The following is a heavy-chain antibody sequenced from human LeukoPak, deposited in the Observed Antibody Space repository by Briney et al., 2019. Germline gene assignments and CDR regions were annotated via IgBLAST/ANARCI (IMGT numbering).Heavy chain of an antibody. Sequence: GGSLSLSCAASGFTYSSYAMSWVRQAPGKGLEWVSAISSSGGSTYYADSVKGRFTISRDNSKNTLFLQMNSLRAEDTAVYYCAKGESNWDYYFDYWGQGTLVTVSS. CDR2: ISSSGGST. J-gene: IGHJ4*02. V-gene: IGHV3-23*01. CDR1: GFTYSSYA. CDR3: AKGESNWDYYFDY. D-gene: IGHD7-27*01.